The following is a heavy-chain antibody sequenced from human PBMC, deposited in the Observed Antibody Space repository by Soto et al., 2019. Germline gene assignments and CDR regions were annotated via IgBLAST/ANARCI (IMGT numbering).Heavy chain of an antibody. CDR2: IYHGGRT. Sequence: AETLSLSCTVSGDSVPNYFWSCLRQPPGNGLEWIGHIYHGGRTNYSPSLRSRVKMSLVWSKNQVSLNLSSVTAADTAVYFCARDPGYCTNGVCPVFDFWGQGILVAVSS. CDR3: ARDPGYCTNGVCPVFDF. V-gene: IGHV4-59*02. J-gene: IGHJ4*02. CDR1: GDSVPNYF. D-gene: IGHD2-8*01.